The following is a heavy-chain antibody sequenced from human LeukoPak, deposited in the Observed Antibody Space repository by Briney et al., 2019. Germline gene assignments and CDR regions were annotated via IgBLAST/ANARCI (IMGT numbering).Heavy chain of an antibody. CDR2: IYPGDSDT. J-gene: IGHJ5*02. CDR1: GYSFTSYW. D-gene: IGHD3-10*01. CDR3: AREYYYGSGSYSAFDP. Sequence: GGSLQISCKGSGYSFTSYWIGWVRQMPGKGREGRGIIYPGDSDTRYSPSFQGQVTISADKSISTAYLQWSSLKASDSAMYYCAREYYYGSGSYSAFDPWGQGTLVTVSS. V-gene: IGHV5-51*01.